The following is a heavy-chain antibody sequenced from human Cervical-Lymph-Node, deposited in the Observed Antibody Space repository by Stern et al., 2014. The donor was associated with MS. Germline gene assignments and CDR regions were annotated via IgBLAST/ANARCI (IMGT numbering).Heavy chain of an antibody. CDR2: ISAYNGNT. J-gene: IGHJ3*02. Sequence: LVQSEAEVKKPGASVKVSCKVSGYTFTSCGISWVRQAHAQGIERMGWISAYNGNTNYSQKLQGRVTMTTDTSTSTAYMELRSLRSDDTAVYYCARGLLGSDNAFDIWGQGTMVTVSS. V-gene: IGHV1-18*01. D-gene: IGHD2-21*01. CDR3: ARGLLGSDNAFDI. CDR1: GYTFTSCG.